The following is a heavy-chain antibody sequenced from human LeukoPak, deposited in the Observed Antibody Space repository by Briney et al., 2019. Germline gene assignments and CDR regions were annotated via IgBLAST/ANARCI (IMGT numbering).Heavy chain of an antibody. Sequence: PSETPSLICTVSGYSISTDYYWGWIRQPPGKGLEWIGSIFHGGSTYYNPSLRSRVTISVDTSKNQFSLNLNSVTAADTAVYYCVRDPPAAAGDYWGQGTLVTVSS. CDR1: GYSISTDYY. CDR2: IFHGGST. D-gene: IGHD6-13*01. CDR3: VRDPPAAAGDY. J-gene: IGHJ4*02. V-gene: IGHV4-38-2*02.